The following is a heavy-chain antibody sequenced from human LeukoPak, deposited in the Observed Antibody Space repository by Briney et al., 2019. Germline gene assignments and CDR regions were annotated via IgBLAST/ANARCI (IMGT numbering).Heavy chain of an antibody. D-gene: IGHD1-1*01. Sequence: GGSLRLSCAASGFTFSSYAVHWVRQAPGKGLEWVAVISFDGSNKYYADSVKGRFTISRDNSKNTLYVQMNSLRAEDTAMFYCARSKLERLDFYGMDVWGQGTTVTVSS. J-gene: IGHJ6*02. CDR1: GFTFSSYA. V-gene: IGHV3-30-3*01. CDR2: ISFDGSNK. CDR3: ARSKLERLDFYGMDV.